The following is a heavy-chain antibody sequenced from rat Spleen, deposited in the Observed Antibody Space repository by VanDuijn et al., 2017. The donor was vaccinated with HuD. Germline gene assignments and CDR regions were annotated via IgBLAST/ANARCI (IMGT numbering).Heavy chain of an antibody. V-gene: IGHV5-25*01. CDR1: GFPFSNYD. Sequence: EVQLVESGGGLVQPGRSLKLSCAASGFPFSNYDMAWVRQAPTKGLEWVATISASGGSTYFRDSVKGRFTISRDVTKTTLYLQMSSLRSEDTATYYCTRQWFDYWGQGVMVTVSS. CDR2: ISASGGST. CDR3: TRQWFDY. J-gene: IGHJ2*01.